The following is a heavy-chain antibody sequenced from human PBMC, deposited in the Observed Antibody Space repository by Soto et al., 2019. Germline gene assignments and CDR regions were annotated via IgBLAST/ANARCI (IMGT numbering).Heavy chain of an antibody. D-gene: IGHD3-10*01. Sequence: ASVKVSCKASGYTFTSYYMHWVRQAPGQGLEWMGIINPSGGSTSYAQKFQGRVTMTTDTSTSTAYMELRSLRSDDTAVYYCARDGPMDRDFDIWGQGTMVTVAS. J-gene: IGHJ3*02. CDR1: GYTFTSYY. CDR3: ARDGPMDRDFDI. V-gene: IGHV1-46*01. CDR2: INPSGGST.